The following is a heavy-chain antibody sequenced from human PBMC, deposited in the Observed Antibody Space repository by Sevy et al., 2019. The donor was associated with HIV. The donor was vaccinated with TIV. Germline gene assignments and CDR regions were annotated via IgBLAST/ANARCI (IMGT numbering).Heavy chain of an antibody. V-gene: IGHV3-23*01. D-gene: IGHD2-15*01. J-gene: IGHJ6*02. Sequence: GGSLRLSCAPSGFTFSTYAMNWVRQAPGKGLEWVSSIGGSGRYTYYTDSVEGRFTISRDNSKNMLNLQMNSLRVADTAVYYCAKGYCSGGTCPRDYYYYGMDVWGQGTTVTVSS. CDR3: AKGYCSGGTCPRDYYYYGMDV. CDR1: GFTFSTYA. CDR2: IGGSGRYT.